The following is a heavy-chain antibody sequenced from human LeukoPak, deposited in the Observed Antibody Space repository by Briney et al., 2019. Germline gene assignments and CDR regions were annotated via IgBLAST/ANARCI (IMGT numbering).Heavy chain of an antibody. J-gene: IGHJ3*02. V-gene: IGHV5-51*01. CDR2: IYPGDSDT. D-gene: IGHD2-2*01. CDR1: GYSFTSYL. Sequence: GESLKFSCKGSGYSFTSYLIGWVRQMPGKGLAWLGIIYPGDSDTRYSPSFQGQVTISDDKSISSAYLQWSSLKASDTAMYYCARPPAGPDAFDIWGQGTMVTVSS. CDR3: ARPPAGPDAFDI.